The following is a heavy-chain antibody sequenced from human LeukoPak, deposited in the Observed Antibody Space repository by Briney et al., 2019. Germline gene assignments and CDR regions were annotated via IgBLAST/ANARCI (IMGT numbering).Heavy chain of an antibody. CDR1: GGSFSGYY. D-gene: IGHD3-10*01. V-gene: IGHV4-34*01. Sequence: PSETLSLTCAVYGGSFSGYYWSWIRQPPGKGLEWIGEINHSGSTNCNPSLKSRVTISVDTSKNQFSLKLSSVTAADTAVYYCARVWHPNLYYYYYGTDGWGQGTTVTVSS. J-gene: IGHJ6*02. CDR2: INHSGST. CDR3: ARVWHPNLYYYYYGTDG.